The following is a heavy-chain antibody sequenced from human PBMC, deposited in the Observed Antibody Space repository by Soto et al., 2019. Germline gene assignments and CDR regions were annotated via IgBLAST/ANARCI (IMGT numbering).Heavy chain of an antibody. CDR1: GFAFGDYA. CDR2: IRNPGYGGTT. CDR3: VRGSFGYYGP. V-gene: IGHV3-49*03. Sequence: GGSLRLSXTTSGFAFGDYAITWSRQAPRKGLEWVGFIRNPGYGGTTEYATSVKGRFIISRDDSMSSDYLQLNSLKVGDSAVYYCVRGSFGYYGPWGQGTLVTVSS. J-gene: IGHJ5*02. D-gene: IGHD3-3*01.